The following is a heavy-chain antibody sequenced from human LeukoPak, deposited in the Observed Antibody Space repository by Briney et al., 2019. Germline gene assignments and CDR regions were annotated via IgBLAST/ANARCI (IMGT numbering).Heavy chain of an antibody. CDR2: IIPIFGTA. CDR3: ARDSGPIKVKGYFDY. D-gene: IGHD5-24*01. CDR1: GGTFSSYA. Sequence: SVKVSCKASGGTFSSYAISWVRQAPGQGLEWMGRIIPIFGTANYAQKFQGRVTITTDESTSTAYMELSSLRSEDTAVYYCARDSGPIKVKGYFDYWGQGTLVTVSS. V-gene: IGHV1-69*05. J-gene: IGHJ4*02.